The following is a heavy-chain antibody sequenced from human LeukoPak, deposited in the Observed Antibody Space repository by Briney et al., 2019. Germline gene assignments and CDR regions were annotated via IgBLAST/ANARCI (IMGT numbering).Heavy chain of an antibody. CDR1: GFTFSDYY. Sequence: GGSLRLSCAASGFTFSDYYMSWIRQAPGKGLEWVSYISSSGSTIYYADSVKGRFTISRDNSKNTLYLQMNSLRAEDTAVYYCAKDRSGWYYFDYWGQGTLVTVSS. CDR2: ISSSGSTI. V-gene: IGHV3-11*01. CDR3: AKDRSGWYYFDY. J-gene: IGHJ4*02. D-gene: IGHD6-19*01.